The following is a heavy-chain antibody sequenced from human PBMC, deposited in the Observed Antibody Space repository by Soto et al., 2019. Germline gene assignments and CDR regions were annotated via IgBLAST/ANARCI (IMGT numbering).Heavy chain of an antibody. V-gene: IGHV1-8*01. CDR1: GGTYSRYA. Sequence: ASVKVSCQASGGTYSRYAVSWVRQATGQGLEWMGGMNPNIGKTSYAQKFQGRVTMTRSTSISTAYMELSSLRSEDTAVYYCASEGSMDNWFDPWGQGTLVTSPQ. CDR2: MNPNIGKT. D-gene: IGHD3-10*01. J-gene: IGHJ5*02. CDR3: ASEGSMDNWFDP.